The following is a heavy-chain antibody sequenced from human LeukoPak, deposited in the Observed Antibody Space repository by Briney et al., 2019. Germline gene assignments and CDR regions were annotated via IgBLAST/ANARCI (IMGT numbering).Heavy chain of an antibody. CDR2: IIPIFGTA. CDR1: GGTFSSYA. Sequence: GASVTVSCKASGGTFSSYAISWVRQAPGQGLEWMGGIIPIFGTANYAQKFQGRVTITADESTSTAYMELSSLRSEDTAVYYCARVFATGKYSSGPTWGQGTLVTVSS. V-gene: IGHV1-69*13. CDR3: ARVFATGKYSSGPT. D-gene: IGHD6-19*01. J-gene: IGHJ5*02.